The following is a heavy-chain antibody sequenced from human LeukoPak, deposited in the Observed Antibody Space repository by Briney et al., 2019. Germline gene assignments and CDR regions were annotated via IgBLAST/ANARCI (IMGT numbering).Heavy chain of an antibody. J-gene: IGHJ6*02. CDR2: IYYSGST. CDR3: ARVGGTNYYYYGMDV. CDR1: GGSFSSGGYY. D-gene: IGHD1-26*01. Sequence: PSETLSLTCAVYGGSFSSGGYYWSWIRQHPGKGLEWIGYIYYSGSTYYNPSLKSRVTISVDTSKNQFSLKLSSVTAADTAVYYCARVGGTNYYYYGMDVWGQGTTVTVSS. V-gene: IGHV4-31*11.